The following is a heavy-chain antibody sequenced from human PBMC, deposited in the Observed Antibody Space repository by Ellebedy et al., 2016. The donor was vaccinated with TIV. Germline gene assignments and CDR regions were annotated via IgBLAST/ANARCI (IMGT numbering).Heavy chain of an antibody. CDR1: GFTFGDYA. CDR3: TRGGGSGSYYPPDY. CDR2: IRSKAYGGTT. Sequence: GGSLRLXCTASGFTFGDYAMSWFRQAPGKGPEWVGFIRSKAYGGTTEYAASVKGRFTISRDDSKSIAYLQMNSLKTEDTAVYCCTRGGGSGSYYPPDYWGQGTLVTVSS. V-gene: IGHV3-49*03. J-gene: IGHJ4*02. D-gene: IGHD3-10*01.